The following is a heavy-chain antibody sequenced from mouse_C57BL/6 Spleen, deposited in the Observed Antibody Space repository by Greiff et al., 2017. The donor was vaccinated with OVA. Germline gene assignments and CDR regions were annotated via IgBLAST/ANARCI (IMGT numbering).Heavy chain of an antibody. CDR3: ARDRNYGSFYAMDY. CDR1: GYSITSGYY. J-gene: IGHJ4*01. CDR2: ISYDGSN. Sequence: VQLKQSGPGLVKPSQSLSLTCSVTGYSITSGYYWNWIRQFPGNKLEWMGYISYDGSNNYNPSLKNRISITRDTSKNQFFLKLNSVTTEDTATYYCARDRNYGSFYAMDYWGQGTSVTVSS. D-gene: IGHD1-1*01. V-gene: IGHV3-6*01.